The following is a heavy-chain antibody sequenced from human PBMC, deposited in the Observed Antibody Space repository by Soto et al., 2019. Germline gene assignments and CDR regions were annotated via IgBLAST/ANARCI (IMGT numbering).Heavy chain of an antibody. Sequence: TSETLSLTCAVSGGSISSSNWWSWVRQPPGKGLEWIGEIYHSGSTNYNPSLKSRVTISVDKSKNQFSLKLSSVTAADTAVYYCASRPGIAVAHPIHNWFDPWGQGTLVTVSS. J-gene: IGHJ5*02. CDR2: IYHSGST. V-gene: IGHV4-4*02. CDR1: GGSISSSNW. D-gene: IGHD6-19*01. CDR3: ASRPGIAVAHPIHNWFDP.